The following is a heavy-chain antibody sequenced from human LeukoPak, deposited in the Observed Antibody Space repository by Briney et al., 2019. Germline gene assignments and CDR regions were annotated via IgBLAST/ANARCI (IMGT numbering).Heavy chain of an antibody. CDR3: TRRMTRGVITSPFDS. Sequence: PGESLKISCKGSGYSFTNYWIGWVRQVPGKGLELMGLIYPGDSDTTYSPSFQGQVTISADKSITTAYLQWSSLKASDTAMYYCTRRMTRGVITSPFDSWGQGTLVSVSS. CDR2: IYPGDSDT. V-gene: IGHV5-51*01. J-gene: IGHJ4*02. CDR1: GYSFTNYW. D-gene: IGHD3-10*01.